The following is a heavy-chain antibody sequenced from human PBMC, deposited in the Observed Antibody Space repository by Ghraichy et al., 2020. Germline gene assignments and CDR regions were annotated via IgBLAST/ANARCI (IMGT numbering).Heavy chain of an antibody. Sequence: GGSLRLSCPASGFTVSSYYMRWVRPAPGKGLEWVSVIYSGGSTYYADSVKGRFTISRHNSKNTLYLQMNSLRAEDTAVYYCARMSDYYDSSGPTPYGNYYFDYWVQGSLVTVSA. V-gene: IGHV3-53*04. D-gene: IGHD3-22*01. CDR1: GFTVSSYY. J-gene: IGHJ4*02. CDR3: ARMSDYYDSSGPTPYGNYYFDY. CDR2: IYSGGST.